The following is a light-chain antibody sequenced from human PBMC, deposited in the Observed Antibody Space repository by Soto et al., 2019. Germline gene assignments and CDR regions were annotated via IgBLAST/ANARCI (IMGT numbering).Light chain of an antibody. V-gene: IGKV3-15*01. CDR2: GAS. CDR3: QQYNNWPRT. CDR1: QSISSRY. J-gene: IGKJ1*01. Sequence: EIVLTQSPDTLSLSPGERATLSCRASQSISSRYLVWYQQKPGQAPRLLIYGASTRATGIPARFSGSGSGTEFTLTISSLQSEDFAVYYCQQYNNWPRTFGQGTKV.